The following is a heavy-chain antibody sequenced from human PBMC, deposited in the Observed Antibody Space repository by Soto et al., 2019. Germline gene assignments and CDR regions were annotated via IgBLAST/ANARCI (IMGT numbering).Heavy chain of an antibody. J-gene: IGHJ4*02. Sequence: QLQLQESGPGLVKSSETLSLTCSVSGGSFSSSASDWAWIRQPPGGRLEWIGSISYSGNTYYNLSLTSRVTISADTSKNQFSLSLSPVTAADTAVYYCARRLQLFPFDSWGQGTLVTVAS. CDR3: ARRLQLFPFDS. CDR2: ISYSGNT. D-gene: IGHD2-2*01. V-gene: IGHV4-39*01. CDR1: GGSFSSSASD.